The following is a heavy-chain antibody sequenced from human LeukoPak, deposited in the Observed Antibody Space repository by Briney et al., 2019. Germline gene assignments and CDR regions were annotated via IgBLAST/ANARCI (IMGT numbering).Heavy chain of an antibody. CDR3: AREIYYDSSAYDY. J-gene: IGHJ4*02. D-gene: IGHD3-22*01. Sequence: SETLSLTCTVYDYSISSGYYWGWIRQPPGQGLEWVGSVYHSGSIYYNPSLKSRVIMSVDTSKNQFSLKLSSLTAADTAIYYCAREIYYDSSAYDYWGQGTLVTVSS. V-gene: IGHV4-38-2*02. CDR2: VYHSGSI. CDR1: DYSISSGYY.